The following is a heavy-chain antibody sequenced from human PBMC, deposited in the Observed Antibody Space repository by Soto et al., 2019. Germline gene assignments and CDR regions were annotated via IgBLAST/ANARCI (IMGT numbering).Heavy chain of an antibody. V-gene: IGHV1-46*01. D-gene: IGHD3-10*01. CDR3: ARRGMSKIGFDT. Sequence: QVQLVQSGAEVKKPGTSVKVSCKASGYIFSNYYMHWVRQAPGQGLEWMGVFNPSGDATHYAQSFQGRVSVTRDTSTSTVYMELSTLTSEDTAVYYCARRGMSKIGFDTWGQGTMGTVSS. CDR1: GYIFSNYY. J-gene: IGHJ3*02. CDR2: FNPSGDAT.